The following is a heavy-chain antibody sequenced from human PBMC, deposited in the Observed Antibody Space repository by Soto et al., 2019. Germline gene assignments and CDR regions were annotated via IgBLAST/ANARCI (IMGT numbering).Heavy chain of an antibody. CDR1: GGSLSSSSW. CDR2: IFYSGST. V-gene: IGHV4-4*02. D-gene: IGHD2-8*01. Sequence: PSETLSLTCAVSGGSLSSSSWWSCVRQPPGKTLAWLGEIFYSGSTKYNPALNSRVTISADQSKNDFSLRLSSVTAADTAVYYCVHHGGVPYYHDFWGQGMLVTVSS. J-gene: IGHJ4*02. CDR3: VHHGGVPYYHDF.